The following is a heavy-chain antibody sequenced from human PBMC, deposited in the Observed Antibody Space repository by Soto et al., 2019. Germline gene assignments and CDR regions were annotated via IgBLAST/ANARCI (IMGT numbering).Heavy chain of an antibody. J-gene: IGHJ5*02. CDR1: GFTFSSYA. D-gene: IGHD4-4*01. Sequence: GGSLRLSCAASGFTFSSYAMSWVRQAPGKGLEWVSAISGSGGSTYYADSVKGRFTISRDNSKNTLYLQMNSLRAEDTAVYYCAKVAQIHDYSNQDNWFDPWGQGTLVTVSS. CDR2: ISGSGGST. CDR3: AKVAQIHDYSNQDNWFDP. V-gene: IGHV3-23*01.